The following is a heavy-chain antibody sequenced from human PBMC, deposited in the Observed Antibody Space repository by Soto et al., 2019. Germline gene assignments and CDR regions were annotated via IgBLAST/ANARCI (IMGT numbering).Heavy chain of an antibody. CDR3: IGEVSNGGLDY. Sequence: EVQLVESGGGLVQPGRSLRLACVASGFPFQQNVTHWIRQSPGKGLEWVSGSFGSSATIGYADSVKGRFTVSRDNAKNSMYLEMKSLRVEDTAMYYCIGEVSNGGLDYWGQGTLVTVSS. J-gene: IGHJ4*02. D-gene: IGHD2-8*01. CDR2: SFGSSATI. V-gene: IGHV3-9*01. CDR1: GFPFQQNV.